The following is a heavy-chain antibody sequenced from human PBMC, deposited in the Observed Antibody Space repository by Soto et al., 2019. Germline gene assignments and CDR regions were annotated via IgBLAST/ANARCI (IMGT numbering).Heavy chain of an antibody. Sequence: QVQLVQSGAEVRKPGASVKVSCKASGHTLASYDINWVRQATGQGLEWMGWMTPDSGDTGYAQKFQGRVTMTWDTSIMTAYMELSSLRSDDTAVYYCARDPFYGWFDSWGQGTLVTVSS. D-gene: IGHD3-16*01. J-gene: IGHJ5*01. V-gene: IGHV1-8*01. CDR2: MTPDSGDT. CDR3: ARDPFYGWFDS. CDR1: GHTLASYD.